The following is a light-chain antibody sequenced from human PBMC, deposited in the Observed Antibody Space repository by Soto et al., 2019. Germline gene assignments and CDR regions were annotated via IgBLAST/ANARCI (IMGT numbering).Light chain of an antibody. J-gene: IGLJ1*01. Sequence: QSVLTQPPSASGSPGQSVTISCTGTSSDFGGYNYVSWYQQHPGKAPKLMIYEVSKRPSGVPDRFSGSKSGNTASLTVSGLQAEDEADYYCSSYAGSNRVFGSGTKVTVL. CDR3: SSYAGSNRV. V-gene: IGLV2-8*01. CDR2: EVS. CDR1: SSDFGGYNY.